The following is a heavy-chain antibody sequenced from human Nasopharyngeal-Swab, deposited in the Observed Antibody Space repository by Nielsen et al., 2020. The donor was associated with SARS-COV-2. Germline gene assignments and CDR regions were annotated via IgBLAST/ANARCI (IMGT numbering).Heavy chain of an antibody. CDR2: ISWNSDSI. Sequence: SLKISCAASGFAFDDHAMHWVRLAPGKGLEWVSGISWNSDSIGYADSVKGRFTISRDNAKNSLYLQMNSLRAEDTALYYCAKGRFYYYYYGMDVWGQGPRSPSP. V-gene: IGHV3-9*01. J-gene: IGHJ6*02. CDR1: GFAFDDHA. CDR3: AKGRFYYYYYGMDV. D-gene: IGHD5-24*01.